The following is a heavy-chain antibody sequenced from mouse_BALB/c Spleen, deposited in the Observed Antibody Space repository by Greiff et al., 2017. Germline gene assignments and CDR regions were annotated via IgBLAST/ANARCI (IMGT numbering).Heavy chain of an antibody. D-gene: IGHD2-1*01. V-gene: IGHV5-6*01. J-gene: IGHJ1*01. CDR3: ARQGNYDWYFDV. Sequence: EVKLMESGGDLVKPGGSLKLSCAASGFTFSSYGMSWVRQTPDKRLEWVATISSGGSYTYYPDSVKGRFTISRDNAKNTLYLQMSSLKSEDTAMYYCARQGNYDWYFDVWGAGTTVTVSS. CDR1: GFTFSSYG. CDR2: ISSGGSYT.